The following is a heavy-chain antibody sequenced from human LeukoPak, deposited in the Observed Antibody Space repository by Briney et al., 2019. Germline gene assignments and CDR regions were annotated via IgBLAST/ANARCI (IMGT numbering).Heavy chain of an antibody. CDR2: IKQDGSEK. CDR3: ARDSYGSGSYYNNWFDS. D-gene: IGHD3-10*01. V-gene: IGHV3-7*01. J-gene: IGHJ5*01. Sequence: GGSLRLSCAASGFTFSSYWMSWVRQAPGKGLEWVANIKQDGSEKYYVDSVKGRFTICRDNAKNSLYLQMNSLRAEDTAVYYCARDSYGSGSYYNNWFDSWGQGTLVTVSS. CDR1: GFTFSSYW.